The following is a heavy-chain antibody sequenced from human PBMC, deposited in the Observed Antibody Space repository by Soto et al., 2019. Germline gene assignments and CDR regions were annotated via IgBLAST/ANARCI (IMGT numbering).Heavy chain of an antibody. D-gene: IGHD5-18*01. V-gene: IGHV4-30-4*01. CDR2: IYYSGST. CDR1: GGSISSADYY. Sequence: QVQLQESGPGLVKPSQTLSLTCTVSGGSISSADYYWSWIRQPPGKGLEWIGYIYYSGSTYYNPSLKIRVTISLATSKNQFSLRRTSVTASDTSVYYFASARCAYNYQYWFDYWGQGTLVTVSS. CDR3: ASARCAYNYQYWFDY. J-gene: IGHJ4*02.